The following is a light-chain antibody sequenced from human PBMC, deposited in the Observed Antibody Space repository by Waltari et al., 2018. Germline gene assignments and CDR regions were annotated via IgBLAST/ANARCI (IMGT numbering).Light chain of an antibody. CDR1: RSHPGAGYD. J-gene: IGLJ3*02. CDR2: VNS. CDR3: QSYDSSLTAWV. Sequence: QSVLTQPPSVSGAPGQRVTIPCTGSRSHPGAGYDVHWYQQLPGTAPKLLIYVNSNRPSGVPDRISASKSGTLASLAITGLQAEDEADYYCQSYDSSLTAWVFGGGTKLTVL. V-gene: IGLV1-40*01.